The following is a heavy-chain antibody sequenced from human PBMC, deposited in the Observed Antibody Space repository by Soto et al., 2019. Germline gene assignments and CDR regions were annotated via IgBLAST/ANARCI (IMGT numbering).Heavy chain of an antibody. CDR2: IYYSGST. V-gene: IGHV4-39*01. CDR3: ASPLWFGELNNYYGMDV. Sequence: PSETLSLTCTVSGGSISTRSSYWGWIRQPPGKGLEWIWSIYYSGSTYYNPSLKSRVTISVDTSKNQFSLKLSSVTAADTAVYYCASPLWFGELNNYYGMDVWGQGTTVTVSS. CDR1: GGSISTRSSY. J-gene: IGHJ6*02. D-gene: IGHD3-10*01.